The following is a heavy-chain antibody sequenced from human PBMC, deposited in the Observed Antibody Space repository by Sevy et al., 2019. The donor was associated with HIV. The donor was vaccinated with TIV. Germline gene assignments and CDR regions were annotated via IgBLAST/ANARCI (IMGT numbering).Heavy chain of an antibody. CDR3: ARDGRGISAFDI. Sequence: GGSLRLSCVASEFIFSSYAVSWVRQAPGKGLEWVSAISGDGENTHYADSVRGRFTISRDNFKNTLYLQMNSLRAEDTALYYCARDGRGISAFDIWGPGTMVTVSS. J-gene: IGHJ3*02. CDR1: EFIFSSYA. V-gene: IGHV3-23*01. CDR2: ISGDGENT. D-gene: IGHD3-3*02.